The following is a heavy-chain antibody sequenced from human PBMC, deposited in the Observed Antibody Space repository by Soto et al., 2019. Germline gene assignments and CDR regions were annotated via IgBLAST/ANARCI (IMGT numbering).Heavy chain of an antibody. CDR2: IIPMYGPA. J-gene: IGHJ5*02. CDR3: ARVTSMVRGVIDNWFDP. Sequence: QVPLVQSGAEVKKPGSSVTVSCKASGGTFSIYAIHWVRQAPGQGLEWMGGIIPMYGPAKYAQRFQGRVTITADASTTTVYMELTSLTSQDTAVYYCARVTSMVRGVIDNWFDPWGHGTLVTVSS. CDR1: GGTFSIYA. D-gene: IGHD3-10*01. V-gene: IGHV1-69*01.